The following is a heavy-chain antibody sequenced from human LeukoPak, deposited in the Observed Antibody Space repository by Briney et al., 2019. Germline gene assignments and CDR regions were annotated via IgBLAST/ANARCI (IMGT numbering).Heavy chain of an antibody. D-gene: IGHD3-9*01. CDR2: IRYDGSNK. CDR1: GFTFSSYG. Sequence: PGGSLRLSCAASGFTFSSYGMHWVRQAPGKGLEWVAFIRYDGSNKYYADSVKGRFTISRDNSKNTLYLQMNSLRAEDTAVYYCARDLGILTGYNPIDYWGQGTLVTVSS. J-gene: IGHJ4*02. V-gene: IGHV3-30*02. CDR3: ARDLGILTGYNPIDY.